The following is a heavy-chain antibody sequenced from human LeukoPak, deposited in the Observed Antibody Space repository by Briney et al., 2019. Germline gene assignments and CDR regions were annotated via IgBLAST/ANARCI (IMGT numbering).Heavy chain of an antibody. CDR2: IYHSGST. Sequence: SETLSLTCAVSGGSISSGGYSWSWIRQPPGKGLEWIGYIYHSGSTYYNPSLKSRVTISVDTSKNQFSLKLSSVTAADTAVYYCASGGVLYHSRLWGQGTLVTVSS. J-gene: IGHJ4*02. V-gene: IGHV4-30-2*01. D-gene: IGHD3-16*01. CDR1: GGSISSGGYS. CDR3: ASGGVLYHSRL.